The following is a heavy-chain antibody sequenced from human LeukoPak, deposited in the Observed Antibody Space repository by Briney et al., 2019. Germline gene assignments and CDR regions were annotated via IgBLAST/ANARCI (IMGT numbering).Heavy chain of an antibody. Sequence: ASVKVSCKASGYTFTSYGISWVRQAPGQGLEWMGWISAYNGNTNYAQKLQGRVTMTTDTSTSTAYMELRSLRSDDTAVYYCASWGDSSSTTSRHFQHWGQDTLVTVSS. CDR1: GYTFTSYG. CDR3: ASWGDSSSTTSRHFQH. J-gene: IGHJ1*01. CDR2: ISAYNGNT. D-gene: IGHD6-13*01. V-gene: IGHV1-18*01.